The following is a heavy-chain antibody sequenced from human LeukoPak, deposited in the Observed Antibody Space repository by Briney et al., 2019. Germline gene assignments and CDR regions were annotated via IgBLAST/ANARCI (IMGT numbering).Heavy chain of an antibody. CDR1: GFTFDDYA. V-gene: IGHV3-43*02. D-gene: IGHD3-9*01. Sequence: PGGSLRLSCAASGFTFDDYAMHWVRQAPGKGLEWVSLISGDGGSTYYADSVKGRFTISRDNSKNSLYLQMNSLRTEDTALYYCAEDMTTLWLLFLRGYYYGMDVWGQGTTVTVSS. CDR2: ISGDGGST. J-gene: IGHJ6*02. CDR3: AEDMTTLWLLFLRGYYYGMDV.